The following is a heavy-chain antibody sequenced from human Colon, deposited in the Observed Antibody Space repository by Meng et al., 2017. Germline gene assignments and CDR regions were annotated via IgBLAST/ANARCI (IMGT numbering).Heavy chain of an antibody. CDR3: ARTNYGDYNWFDP. CDR1: GGSISSGGFY. J-gene: IGHJ5*02. V-gene: IGHV4-31*03. CDR2: IYYSGST. D-gene: IGHD4-17*01. Sequence: GELKGSGPGLVKPSQTLSLTCTVSGGSISSGGFYWSWIRQHPGKGLEWIGYIYYSGSTYYNPSLRSRVAISIDTSKNQFSLKLTSVTAADTAVYFCARTNYGDYNWFDPWGQGTLVTVSS.